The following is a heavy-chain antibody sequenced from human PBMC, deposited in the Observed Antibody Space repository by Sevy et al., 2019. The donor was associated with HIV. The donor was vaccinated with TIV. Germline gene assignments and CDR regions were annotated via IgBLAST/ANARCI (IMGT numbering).Heavy chain of an antibody. D-gene: IGHD1-1*01. V-gene: IGHV3-7*01. Sequence: GGSLRLSCAASGFKFSDYWMSWVRQSPGKGLEWVATIKQDESEKYYVESEKGRFAISRDNGKNSVSLQMNGLRVEDTALYYCARDVGGFNWKPYYFDSWGQGTLVTVSS. CDR3: ARDVGGFNWKPYYFDS. J-gene: IGHJ4*02. CDR1: GFKFSDYW. CDR2: IKQDESEK.